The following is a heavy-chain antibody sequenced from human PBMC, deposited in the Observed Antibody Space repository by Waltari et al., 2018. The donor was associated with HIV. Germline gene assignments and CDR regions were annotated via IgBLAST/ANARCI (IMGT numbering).Heavy chain of an antibody. Sequence: EVQLVESGGGLVQPGGSQRLSCEHPRFPFLRFGMNWVRQPPGKGLEWVARISSDGRATTYVDSVKGRFTVSRDNAKNTLSLQMNSLRAEDTAVYYCARGVTVATITPFDQWGQGTLVTVSS. CDR3: ARGVTVATITPFDQ. D-gene: IGHD5-12*01. V-gene: IGHV3-74*01. CDR2: ISSDGRAT. J-gene: IGHJ4*02. CDR1: RFPFLRFG.